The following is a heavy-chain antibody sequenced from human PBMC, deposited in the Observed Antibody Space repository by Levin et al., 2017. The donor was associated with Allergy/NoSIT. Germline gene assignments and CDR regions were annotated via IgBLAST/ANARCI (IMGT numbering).Heavy chain of an antibody. V-gene: IGHV3-30-3*01. CDR1: GFTFSSYA. J-gene: IGHJ4*02. D-gene: IGHD6-19*01. CDR2: ISYDGSNK. Sequence: LSLTCAASGFTFSSYAMHWVRQAPGKGLEWVAVISYDGSNKYYADSVKGRFTISRDNSKNTLYLQMNSLRAEDTAVYYCARVSGWYQYYFDYWGQGTLVTVSS. CDR3: ARVSGWYQYYFDY.